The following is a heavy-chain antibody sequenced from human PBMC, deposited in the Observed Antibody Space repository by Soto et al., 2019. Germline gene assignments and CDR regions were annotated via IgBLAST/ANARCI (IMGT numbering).Heavy chain of an antibody. V-gene: IGHV3-72*01. D-gene: IGHD3-3*01. CDR2: TRNKANSYTT. J-gene: IGHJ4*02. Sequence: EVQLVESGGGLVQPGGSLRLYCAASGFTFSDHYMDWVRQAPGKGLEWVGRTRNKANSYTTEYAESVKGRFTISRDDSKNSLYLQMNSLKTEDTAVYYCARDQRFLGGQGTLVTVSS. CDR1: GFTFSDHY. CDR3: ARDQRFL.